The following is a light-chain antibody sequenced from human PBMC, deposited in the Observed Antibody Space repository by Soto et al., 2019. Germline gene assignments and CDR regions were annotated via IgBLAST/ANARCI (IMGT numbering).Light chain of an antibody. Sequence: QSALTQPPSLSATPGQRVNISCSGSFSNIGDNAVNWYQQLPGAAPKLLIYLNDQRPSGVPDRFSGSKSGNSAFLAISGLQSEDEADYYCGAWDDSMNALFGTGTKVTVL. CDR3: GAWDDSMNAL. J-gene: IGLJ1*01. CDR2: LND. CDR1: FSNIGDNA. V-gene: IGLV1-44*01.